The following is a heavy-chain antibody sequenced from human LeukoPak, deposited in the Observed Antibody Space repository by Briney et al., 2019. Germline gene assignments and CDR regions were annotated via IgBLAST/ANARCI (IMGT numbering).Heavy chain of an antibody. D-gene: IGHD2-15*01. V-gene: IGHV4-59*04. CDR2: PYHSGTT. Sequence: SETLSLTCTVSGGSISSYYWSWIRQPPGGGLEWIGSPYHSGTTYYNTSLKSRISTSVDTSKNQFSLKLRLVTAADTAVYYCARVEVPRDINDWYFDLWGRGTLVTVSS. J-gene: IGHJ2*01. CDR1: GGSISSYY. CDR3: ARVEVPRDINDWYFDL.